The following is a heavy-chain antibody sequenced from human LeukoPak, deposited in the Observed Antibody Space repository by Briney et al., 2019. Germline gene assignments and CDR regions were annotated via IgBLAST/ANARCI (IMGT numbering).Heavy chain of an antibody. CDR2: FSGSGGST. J-gene: IGHJ4*02. Sequence: LPGGSLRLSCSASGFTFSSYAMSWVRQAPGKGLEWVSAFSGSGGSTYYADSVKGRFTISRDNSKNTLYLQMNSLRAEDTAVYYCAKDTDFWSGYPFDYWGQGTLVTVSS. CDR3: AKDTDFWSGYPFDY. D-gene: IGHD3-3*01. V-gene: IGHV3-23*01. CDR1: GFTFSSYA.